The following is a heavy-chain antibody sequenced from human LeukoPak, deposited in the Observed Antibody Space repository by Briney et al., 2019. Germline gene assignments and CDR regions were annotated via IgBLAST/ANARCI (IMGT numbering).Heavy chain of an antibody. J-gene: IGHJ3*02. D-gene: IGHD5/OR15-5a*01. CDR2: IYTSGST. CDR3: ARDSRVSDAFDI. V-gene: IGHV4-61*02. CDR1: GGSISSGSYY. Sequence: PPQTLSLTCTVSGGSISSGSYYWSWIRQPAGKGLEWIGRIYTSGSTNYSPSLKSRVTISVDRSKNQFSLGLSSVTAADTAVYYCARDSRVSDAFDIWGQGTMVTVSS.